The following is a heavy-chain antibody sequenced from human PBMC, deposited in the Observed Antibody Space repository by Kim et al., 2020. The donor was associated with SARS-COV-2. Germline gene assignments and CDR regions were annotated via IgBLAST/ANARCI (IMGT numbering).Heavy chain of an antibody. V-gene: IGHV3-7*01. J-gene: IGHJ4*02. D-gene: IGHD6-6*01. CDR3: ARIGYSSSSFDY. Sequence: YVASLKGRFTISRDNSKTSVYLQVNSLRVEDTAVYYCARIGYSSSSFDYWGRGTLVIVSS.